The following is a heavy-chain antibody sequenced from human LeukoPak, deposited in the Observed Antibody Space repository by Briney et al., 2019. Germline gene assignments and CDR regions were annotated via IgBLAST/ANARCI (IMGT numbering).Heavy chain of an antibody. CDR2: INPNSGGT. V-gene: IGHV1-2*02. CDR3: ASRRRYSSSPNFDY. D-gene: IGHD6-6*01. Sequence: ASVKVSCKASGYTFTSYYMHWVRQAPGQGLEWMGWINPNSGGTNYAQKFQGRVTMTRDTSISTAYMELSRLRSDDTAVYYCASRRRYSSSPNFDYWGQGTLVTVSS. J-gene: IGHJ4*02. CDR1: GYTFTSYY.